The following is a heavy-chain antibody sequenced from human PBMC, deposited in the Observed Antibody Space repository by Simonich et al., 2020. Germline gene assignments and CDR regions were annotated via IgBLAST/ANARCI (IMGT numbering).Heavy chain of an antibody. Sequence: QLQLQESGPGLVKPSETLSLTCTVSGGSISSSSYYWGWIRQPPGKGLEWIGGIYYSGSTSYHPSLRSRVTISVDTSKNQFSLKLSSVTAADTAVYYCARWAYSSSYFDYWGQGTLVTVSS. J-gene: IGHJ4*02. CDR2: IYYSGST. V-gene: IGHV4-39*01. D-gene: IGHD6-6*01. CDR1: GGSISSSSYY. CDR3: ARWAYSSSYFDY.